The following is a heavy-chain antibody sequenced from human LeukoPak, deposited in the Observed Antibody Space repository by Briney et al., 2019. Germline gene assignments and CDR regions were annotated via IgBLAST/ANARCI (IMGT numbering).Heavy chain of an antibody. J-gene: IGHJ5*02. V-gene: IGHV3-11*01. CDR2: ITTNGAST. CDR1: GFIFSDYY. D-gene: IGHD6-19*01. Sequence: GGSLRLSCAASGFIFSDYYMTWIRQAPGKGLEWISYITTNGASTYYAGSVKGRFTISRDNAQNSLFLQMNSLRAEDTAIYYCARVGLDNTGWHISWFDPWGQGTLVTVSS. CDR3: ARVGLDNTGWHISWFDP.